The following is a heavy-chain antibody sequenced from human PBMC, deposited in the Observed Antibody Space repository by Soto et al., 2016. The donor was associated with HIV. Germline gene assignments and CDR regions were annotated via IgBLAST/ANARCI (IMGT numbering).Heavy chain of an antibody. D-gene: IGHD3-10*01. CDR3: ARARGHYYGSGTYLPFDY. CDR1: GFSFNTYN. Sequence: EVQLVESGGGLVKPGGSLRLSCAASGFSFNTYNMNWVRQAPGKGLEWVSSIDSMSNFIYYADSVRGRFTLSRDNARYSLFLQMNNLRAEDTAVYFCARARGHYYGSGTYLPFDYWAREPWSPSPQ. J-gene: IGHJ4*02. CDR2: IDSMSNFI. V-gene: IGHV3-21*06.